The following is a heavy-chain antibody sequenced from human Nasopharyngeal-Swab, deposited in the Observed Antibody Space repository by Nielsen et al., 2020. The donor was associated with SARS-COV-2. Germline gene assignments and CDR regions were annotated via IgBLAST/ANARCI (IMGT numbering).Heavy chain of an antibody. CDR2: ISWNSGSI. J-gene: IGHJ3*02. CDR1: GFTFDDYA. V-gene: IGHV3-9*01. CDR3: AKALDAFDI. Sequence: GGSLRLSYAASGFTFDDYAMHWVRQAPGKGLEWVSGISWNSGSIGYADSVKGRFTISRDNVKNPLYLQMNSLRAEDTALYYCAKALDAFDIWGQGTMVTVSS.